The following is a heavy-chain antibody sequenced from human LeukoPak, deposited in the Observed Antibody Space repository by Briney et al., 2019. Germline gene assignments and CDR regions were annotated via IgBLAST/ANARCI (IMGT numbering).Heavy chain of an antibody. D-gene: IGHD3-10*01. CDR1: GGSISSSSYY. CDR2: IYYSGST. J-gene: IGHJ3*02. CDR3: ARTYYYDASDI. Sequence: SETLSLTCTVSGGSISSSSYYWGWIRKPPGKGLEWIGSIYYSGSTYYNPSLKSRVTISVDTSKNQFSLKLSSVTAADTAVYYCARTYYYDASDIWGQGTMVTVSS. V-gene: IGHV4-39*07.